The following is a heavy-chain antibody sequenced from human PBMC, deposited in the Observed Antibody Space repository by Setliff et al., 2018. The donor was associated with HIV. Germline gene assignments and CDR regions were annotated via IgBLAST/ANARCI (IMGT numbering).Heavy chain of an antibody. J-gene: IGHJ3*02. D-gene: IGHD3-22*01. CDR2: IKEDGSEK. Sequence: GESLKISCTASGFTFRNFCMSWVRQAPGKGLEWVANIKEDGSEKYYVDSVKGRFTISRDNAKKSLFLQMNSLRAEDTAVYYCAREREYYDSSGYRGGNAFDIWGQGTVVTVSS. CDR1: GFTFRNFC. CDR3: AREREYYDSSGYRGGNAFDI. V-gene: IGHV3-7*03.